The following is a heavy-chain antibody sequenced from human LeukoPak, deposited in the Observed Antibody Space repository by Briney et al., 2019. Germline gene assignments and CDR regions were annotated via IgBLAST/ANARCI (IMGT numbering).Heavy chain of an antibody. Sequence: GGSLRLSCAASGFTFSNYAMSWVRQAPGKGLEWVSAISGSGGSTYYADSVKGRFTISRDNSKNTLYLQMNSLRAEDTAVYYCANYHYDNLTGYCGDLDYWGQGTLVTVSS. CDR2: ISGSGGST. CDR3: ANYHYDNLTGYCGDLDY. CDR1: GFTFSNYA. V-gene: IGHV3-23*01. D-gene: IGHD3-9*01. J-gene: IGHJ4*02.